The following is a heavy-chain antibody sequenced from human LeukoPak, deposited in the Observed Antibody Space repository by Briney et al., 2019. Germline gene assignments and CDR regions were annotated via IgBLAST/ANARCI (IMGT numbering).Heavy chain of an antibody. CDR3: ARGPYYYDSSGYFDL. Sequence: SETLSLTCTVSGGSISSYYWNWIRQPPGKGLEWIGYIYYSGTTNYNPSLKSRVSMSVDTSKNQFSLKLSSVTAADTAVYYCARGPYYYDSSGYFDLWGQGTLVTVSS. CDR2: IYYSGTT. V-gene: IGHV4-59*08. J-gene: IGHJ4*02. CDR1: GGSISSYY. D-gene: IGHD3-22*01.